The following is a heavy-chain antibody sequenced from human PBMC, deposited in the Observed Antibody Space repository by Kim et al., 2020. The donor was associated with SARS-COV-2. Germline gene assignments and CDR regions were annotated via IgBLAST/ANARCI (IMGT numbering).Heavy chain of an antibody. CDR1: GFTFSDYY. CDR3: ARQGGYYSDSRDAFDI. V-gene: IGHV3-11*01. J-gene: IGHJ3*02. D-gene: IGHD3-22*01. Sequence: GGSLRLSCAASGFTFSDYYMSWIRQAPGKGLEWLSYIINSGSTIYYADSVKGRFTISRDNAKNSLYLQMNSLRAEDTAVYYCARQGGYYSDSRDAFDIWGPGTLGTVSS. CDR2: IINSGSTI.